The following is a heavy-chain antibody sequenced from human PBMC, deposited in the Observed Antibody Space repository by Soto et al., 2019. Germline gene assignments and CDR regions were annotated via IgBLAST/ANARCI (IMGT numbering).Heavy chain of an antibody. D-gene: IGHD3-10*01. J-gene: IGHJ6*02. Sequence: EVQLVESGGGLVQPGGSLRLSCAASGFTFSLYSMSWVRQAPGKGLEWVSYISRSSTGIHYADSVKGRFTISRDDATNSMRLQMNSLRDGDTAVYECARAVTWGLDVWGQGTTVSISS. V-gene: IGHV3-48*02. CDR3: ARAVTWGLDV. CDR2: ISRSSTGI. CDR1: GFTFSLYS.